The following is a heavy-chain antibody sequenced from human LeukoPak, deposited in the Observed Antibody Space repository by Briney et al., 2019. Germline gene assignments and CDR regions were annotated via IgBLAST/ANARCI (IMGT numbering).Heavy chain of an antibody. V-gene: IGHV1-24*01. Sequence: ASVKVSCKVSGYTLTELSMHWVRQAPGKGLEWMEGFDPEDGETIYAQKFQGRVTMTEDTSTDTAYMELSSLRSEDTAVYYCATVDEIGPRIAPWAIGRRDDAFDIWGQGTMVTVSS. CDR1: GYTLTELS. CDR3: ATVDEIGPRIAPWAIGRRDDAFDI. CDR2: FDPEDGET. J-gene: IGHJ3*02. D-gene: IGHD6-13*01.